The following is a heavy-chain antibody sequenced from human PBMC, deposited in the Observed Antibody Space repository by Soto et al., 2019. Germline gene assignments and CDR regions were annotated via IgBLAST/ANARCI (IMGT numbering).Heavy chain of an antibody. CDR1: GYTFTNYG. CDR2: ISPYNGKT. D-gene: IGHD2-15*01. V-gene: IGHV1-18*01. J-gene: IGHJ3*02. Sequence: QAQLVQSGAEVKKPGASVNISCKASGYTFTNYGFIWVRQAPGHGLEWVGWISPYNGKTEYAQNLQGRVTMTRDKPTSTAYMELRSLRSDDTAVYYCARDIYCGNCCDAFDIWGQGTMVTVSS. CDR3: ARDIYCGNCCDAFDI.